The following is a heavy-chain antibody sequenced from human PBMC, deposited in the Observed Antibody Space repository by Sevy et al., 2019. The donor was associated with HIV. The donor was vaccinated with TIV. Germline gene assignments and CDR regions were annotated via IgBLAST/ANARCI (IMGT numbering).Heavy chain of an antibody. CDR1: GGSISSYY. Sequence: SETLSLTCTVSGGSISSYYWSWIRQPPEKGLEWIGYSYYSGSTNYNPSLKSRVTISVDTSKNQFSLKLSSVTAADTAVYYCAREGSSSSPSIDYWGQGTLVTVSS. V-gene: IGHV4-59*01. J-gene: IGHJ4*02. CDR2: SYYSGST. D-gene: IGHD6-6*01. CDR3: AREGSSSSPSIDY.